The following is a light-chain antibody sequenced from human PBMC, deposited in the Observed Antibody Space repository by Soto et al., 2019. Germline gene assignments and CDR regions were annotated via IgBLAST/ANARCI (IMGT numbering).Light chain of an antibody. Sequence: TLSLSPGERATLSCRASQSVSSYLAWYQQKPGQAPRLLIYDASNRATGIPARFSGSGSGTDFTLTISSLEPEDFAVYYCQQRSNWPPFTFGPGTKVDIK. CDR1: QSVSSY. V-gene: IGKV3-11*01. CDR2: DAS. J-gene: IGKJ3*01. CDR3: QQRSNWPPFT.